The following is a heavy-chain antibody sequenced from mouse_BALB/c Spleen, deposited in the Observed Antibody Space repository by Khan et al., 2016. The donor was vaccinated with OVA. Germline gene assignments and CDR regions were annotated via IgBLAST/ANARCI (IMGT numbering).Heavy chain of an antibody. Sequence: EVNVVESGGGLVKPGGSLKLSCAASGFTFSSYTMSWVRQTPEKRLEWVATISSGGTYTYYVDSVEGRFTLSRDNAKNTLYLEMTSLKSEDTAIYYCTRGEGYYGNPYAIDFWGQGTSVTVSS. CDR2: ISSGGTYT. D-gene: IGHD2-1*01. CDR1: GFTFSSYT. J-gene: IGHJ4*01. V-gene: IGHV5-6-4*01. CDR3: TRGEGYYGNPYAIDF.